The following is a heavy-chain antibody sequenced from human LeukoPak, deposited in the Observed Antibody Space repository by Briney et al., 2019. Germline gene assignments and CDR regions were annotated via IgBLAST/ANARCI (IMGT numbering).Heavy chain of an antibody. CDR1: GFTFSSGS. CDR2: ISSDGGTT. J-gene: IGHJ5*02. D-gene: IGHD1-1*01. CDR3: VATGTTSAT. Sequence: GGSLRLSCLGSGFTFSSGSLHWGRQAPGKRLEYISAISSDGGTTYYADSVEGRFTISRDNSKNTLHLQMSSLRPEDTAVYYCVATGTTSATWGLGTLVTVFS. V-gene: IGHV3-64D*09.